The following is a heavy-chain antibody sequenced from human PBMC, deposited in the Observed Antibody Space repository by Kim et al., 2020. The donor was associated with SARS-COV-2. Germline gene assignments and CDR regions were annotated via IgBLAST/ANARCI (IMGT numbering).Heavy chain of an antibody. CDR2: ISSSSSYT. J-gene: IGHJ6*02. D-gene: IGHD6-13*01. V-gene: IGHV3-11*06. CDR3: ARVGDSSWSIYYYYYYGMDV. CDR1: GFTFSDYY. Sequence: GGSLRLSCAASGFTFSDYYMSWIRQAPGKGLEWVSYISSSSSYTNYADSVKGRFTISRDNAKNSLYLQMNSLRAEDTAVYYCARVGDSSWSIYYYYYYGMDVWGHGTTVTVSS.